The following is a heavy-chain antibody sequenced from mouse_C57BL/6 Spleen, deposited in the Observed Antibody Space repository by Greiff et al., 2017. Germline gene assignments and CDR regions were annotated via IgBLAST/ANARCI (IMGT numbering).Heavy chain of an antibody. CDR3: ARRLHSWFAY. V-gene: IGHV5-17*01. CDR2: ISSGSSTI. CDR1: GFTFSDYG. D-gene: IGHD2-2*01. J-gene: IGHJ3*01. Sequence: EVMLVESGGGLVKPGGSLKLSCAASGFTFSDYGMHWVRQAPEKGLEWVAYISSGSSTIYYADTVKGRFTISRDNAKNTLFLQMTSLRSEDTAMYDCARRLHSWFAYWGQGTLVTVSA.